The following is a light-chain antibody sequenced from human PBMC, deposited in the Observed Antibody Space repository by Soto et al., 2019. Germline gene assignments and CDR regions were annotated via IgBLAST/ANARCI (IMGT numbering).Light chain of an antibody. CDR2: GNI. J-gene: IGLJ2*01. CDR3: QSYDSSLTVV. Sequence: QSVLTQPPSVSGAPGQRVTISCTGSSSNIGAGYDVHWYQQVPGTAPKLLIYGNINRPSGVPDRFSGSKSGTSASLAITGLQADDEAEYYCQSYDSSLTVVFGGGTTVTVL. CDR1: SSNIGAGYD. V-gene: IGLV1-40*01.